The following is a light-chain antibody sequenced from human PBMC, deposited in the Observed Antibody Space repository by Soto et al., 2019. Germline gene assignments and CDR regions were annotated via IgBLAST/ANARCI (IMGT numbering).Light chain of an antibody. CDR1: QSITIY. V-gene: IGKV1-39*01. J-gene: IGKJ1*01. Sequence: DIQMTQSPSTLSGSVGDRVTITCRASQSITIYLNWYQQQPGKAPRLLIYGASTLQTGVPSRFSGSGSMTDFTLTISDLQPEDFATYYCQQTYTAPRTFGQGTKVDIK. CDR3: QQTYTAPRT. CDR2: GAS.